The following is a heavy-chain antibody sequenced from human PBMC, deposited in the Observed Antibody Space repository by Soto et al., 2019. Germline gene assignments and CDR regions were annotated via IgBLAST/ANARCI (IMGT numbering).Heavy chain of an antibody. J-gene: IGHJ5*02. CDR1: GYSLTNYG. CDR2: INAGNGNT. V-gene: IGHV1-3*01. Sequence: ASVKVSCKASGYSLTNYGVSWVRQAPGQRLEWMGWINAGNGNTKYSQKFQGRVTITRDTSASTAYMELSSLRSEDTAVYYCEKEGTVFGLAAWFDPWGQGTLVTVSS. CDR3: EKEGTVFGLAAWFDP. D-gene: IGHD3-3*01.